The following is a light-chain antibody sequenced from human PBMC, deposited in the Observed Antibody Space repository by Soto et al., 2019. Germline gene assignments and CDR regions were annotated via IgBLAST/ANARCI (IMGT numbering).Light chain of an antibody. Sequence: QSALTQPASVSGSPEQSITISCTGTSSDVGGYNYVSWYQQHPGKAPKLMIYDVSNRPSGVSNRFSGSKSGNTASLTISGLQAEDEADYYCSSYTSSSPNVVFGGGTKLTVL. CDR3: SSYTSSSPNVV. CDR1: SSDVGGYNY. J-gene: IGLJ2*01. CDR2: DVS. V-gene: IGLV2-14*01.